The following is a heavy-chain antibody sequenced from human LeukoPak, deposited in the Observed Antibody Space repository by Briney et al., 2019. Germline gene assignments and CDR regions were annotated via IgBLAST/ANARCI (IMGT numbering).Heavy chain of an antibody. V-gene: IGHV4-34*01. CDR3: ARIEDVTRGYNHAYYFDY. Sequence: SETLSLTCAVYGGSFSGYYWTWIRQSPGEGLEWIGEINHSGNTNYNPSLKSRVTMSIDTSKKQFSLKLRTATAADTAVYYCARIEDVTRGYNHAYYFDYWGQGTLVTVSS. J-gene: IGHJ4*02. CDR2: INHSGNT. D-gene: IGHD5-18*01. CDR1: GGSFSGYY.